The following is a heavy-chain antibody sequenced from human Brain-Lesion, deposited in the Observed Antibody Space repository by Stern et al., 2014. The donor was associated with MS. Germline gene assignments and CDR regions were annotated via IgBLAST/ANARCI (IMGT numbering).Heavy chain of an antibody. V-gene: IGHV4-39*02. Sequence: QLQLQESGPGLVKPSETLSLTCTVAGGSVSSTSYAWAWIRQPPGKGLEWIGTIYYSGHTYYSPSLKSRLTLSLDTSKNHVSLQLRSVTAADTAVYYCAGEEDIRYCSGGSCTGNWFDPWGQGTLVTVSS. CDR3: AGEEDIRYCSGGSCTGNWFDP. CDR2: IYYSGHT. D-gene: IGHD2-15*01. CDR1: GGSVSSTSYA. J-gene: IGHJ5*02.